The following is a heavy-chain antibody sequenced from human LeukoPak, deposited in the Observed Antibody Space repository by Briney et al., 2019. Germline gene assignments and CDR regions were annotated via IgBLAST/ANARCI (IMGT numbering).Heavy chain of an antibody. V-gene: IGHV3-64*04. CDR3: ARDGEYSYGYGFDY. CDR1: GFTFSTYN. Sequence: PGGSLRLSCSASGFTFSTYNMHWVRQAPGKGLEYVSAIISNGGSTNYADSVKGRFTISRDTSKNTVYLQMNSLRPEETAVYYCARDGEYSYGYGFDYWGQGTLVTVSS. CDR2: IISNGGST. J-gene: IGHJ4*02. D-gene: IGHD5-18*01.